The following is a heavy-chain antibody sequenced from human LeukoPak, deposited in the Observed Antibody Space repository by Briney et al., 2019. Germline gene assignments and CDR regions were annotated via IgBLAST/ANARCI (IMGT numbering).Heavy chain of an antibody. Sequence: PGGSLRLSCAASGFTFRSSFWMHWVRQGPGKGLVWVSRIKSAGSSSTYADSVKGRLTISRDNAKNALYLQINTLRAEDTAVYYCVRELDLGGYSSFEYWGQGTLVSVSS. CDR2: IKSAGSSS. V-gene: IGHV3-74*01. CDR1: GFTFRSSFW. CDR3: VRELDLGGYSSFEY. D-gene: IGHD4-23*01. J-gene: IGHJ4*02.